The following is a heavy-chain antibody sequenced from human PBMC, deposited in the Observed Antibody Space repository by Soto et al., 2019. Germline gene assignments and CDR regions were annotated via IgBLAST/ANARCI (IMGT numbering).Heavy chain of an antibody. CDR1: GYTFTSYY. CDR2: IRAYNGNT. V-gene: IGHV1-18*01. CDR3: ARELPPVDY. J-gene: IGHJ4*02. Sequence: QVQLVQSGAEVKKPGASVKVSCKASGYTFTSYYISWMRQAPGQGLEWMGWIRAYNGNTNYAQNLHGRVTMTTDTTPSTAYIALRRRRSDETAEYYCARELPPVDYRGKGTMVTVSS.